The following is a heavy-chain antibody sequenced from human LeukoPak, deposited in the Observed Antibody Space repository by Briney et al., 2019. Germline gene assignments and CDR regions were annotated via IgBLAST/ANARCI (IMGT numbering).Heavy chain of an antibody. CDR2: IYYSGST. Sequence: ASETLSLTCTVSGGSISSSGYYWGWIRQPPGKGLEWIGSIYYSGSTYYNPSLKSRVTISVDTSKNQFSLKLSSVAAADTAVYYCARDPTAAGKGAWFDPWGQGALVTVSS. D-gene: IGHD6-13*01. CDR3: ARDPTAAGKGAWFDP. V-gene: IGHV4-39*02. J-gene: IGHJ5*02. CDR1: GGSISSSGYY.